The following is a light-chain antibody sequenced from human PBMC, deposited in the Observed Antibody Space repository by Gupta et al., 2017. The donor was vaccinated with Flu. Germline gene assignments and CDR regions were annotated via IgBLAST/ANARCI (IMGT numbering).Light chain of an antibody. Sequence: SVLTQPSSVSVAPGQTARITCGGNNIGRNSVHWYQQKPGQAPVQVAYDDSGRPSGIPDRFSGSNSASTAILTITRVAAGDEADYYCQGMYTSDDPWVFGGGTKLTVL. CDR2: DDS. CDR1: NIGRNS. J-gene: IGLJ3*02. V-gene: IGLV3-21*02. CDR3: QGMYTSDDPWV.